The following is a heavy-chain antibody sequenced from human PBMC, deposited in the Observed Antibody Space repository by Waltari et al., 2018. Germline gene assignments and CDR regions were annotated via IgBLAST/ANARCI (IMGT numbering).Heavy chain of an antibody. D-gene: IGHD3-10*01. V-gene: IGHV6-1*01. CDR1: GDSASSIMVI. CDR2: TYYRSKWYN. J-gene: IGHJ4*02. CDR3: SRGGSGINAGRFDL. Sequence: QVQLQQSGPGLVKPSQPLSLTCAISGDSASSIMVIWHWIRQSPSSGLEWLGRTYYRSKWYNDSALSVKSRISIYADTSKNQISLQLSSVTPEDTAVYYCSRGGSGINAGRFDLWGQGILVTVSS.